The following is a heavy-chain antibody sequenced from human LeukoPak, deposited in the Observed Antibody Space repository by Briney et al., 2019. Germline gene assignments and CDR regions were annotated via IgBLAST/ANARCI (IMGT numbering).Heavy chain of an antibody. Sequence: GGSLRLSCAASGFTFSSYAMHWVRQAPGKGLEWVAVISYDGSNKYYADSVKGRFTISRDNSKNTLYLQMNSLRAEDTAVYYCAKDFDSSGYYVLYWGQGTLVTVSS. CDR1: GFTFSSYA. CDR3: AKDFDSSGYYVLY. J-gene: IGHJ4*02. V-gene: IGHV3-30*04. D-gene: IGHD3-22*01. CDR2: ISYDGSNK.